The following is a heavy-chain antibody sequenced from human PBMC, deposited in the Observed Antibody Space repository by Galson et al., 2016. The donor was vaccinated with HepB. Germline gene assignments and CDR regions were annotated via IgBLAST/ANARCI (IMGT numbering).Heavy chain of an antibody. CDR2: IYSGGST. V-gene: IGHV3-53*01. Sequence: SLRLSCAASGFTVSSNYMSWVRQAPGKGLEWVTNIYSGGSTYYADSVKGRFTISRDNSKNTLYLQMNSLRAEDTAVYYCAGGYSYGVRSDYWGQGTLVTVSS. CDR1: GFTVSSNY. CDR3: AGGYSYGVRSDY. J-gene: IGHJ4*02. D-gene: IGHD5-18*01.